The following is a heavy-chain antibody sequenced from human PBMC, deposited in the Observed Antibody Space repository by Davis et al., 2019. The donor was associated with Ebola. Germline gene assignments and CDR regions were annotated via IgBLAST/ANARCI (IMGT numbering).Heavy chain of an antibody. J-gene: IGHJ4*02. D-gene: IGHD4-11*01. CDR3: AKGGYQLLHDY. V-gene: IGHV3-74*01. Sequence: GESLKISCGGSGFSFSAYWIHWVRQVPGRGLVWVSRIFYDESTTNYADSVKGRFTISRDNSKNTLYLQMNSLRVEDTAMYYCAKGGYQLLHDYWGQGTLVTVSS. CDR1: GFSFSAYW. CDR2: IFYDESTT.